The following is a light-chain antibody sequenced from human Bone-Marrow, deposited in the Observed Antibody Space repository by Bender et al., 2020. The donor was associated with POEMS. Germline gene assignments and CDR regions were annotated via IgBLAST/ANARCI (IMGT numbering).Light chain of an antibody. CDR2: EVT. V-gene: IGLV2-8*01. Sequence: QSALTQPPSASGSPGQSVTISCTGTSSDVGAYNYVSWYQQYPGKAPKLMIFEVTKRPSGVPDRFSASKSGNTASLTISGLQAEDEADYYCCSYAGSSYVFGIGTTVTVL. J-gene: IGLJ1*01. CDR1: SSDVGAYNY. CDR3: CSYAGSSYV.